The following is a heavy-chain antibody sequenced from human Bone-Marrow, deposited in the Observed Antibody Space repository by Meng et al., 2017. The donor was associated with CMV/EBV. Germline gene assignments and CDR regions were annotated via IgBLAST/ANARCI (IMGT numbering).Heavy chain of an antibody. Sequence: ASVKVSCKSSGYNFTGYYMHWVRQAPGQGLEWMGWINPNSGVTNYAQKFQGRVTMTRDTSISTAYMELSRLRSDDTAVYYCARGYCSSTSCYRASYAFDIWGQGTMVTFSS. CDR2: INPNSGVT. J-gene: IGHJ3*02. V-gene: IGHV1-2*02. D-gene: IGHD2-2*01. CDR1: GYNFTGYY. CDR3: ARGYCSSTSCYRASYAFDI.